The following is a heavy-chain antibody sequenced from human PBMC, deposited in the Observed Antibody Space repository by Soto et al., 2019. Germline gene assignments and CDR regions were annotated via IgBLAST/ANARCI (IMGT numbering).Heavy chain of an antibody. CDR3: ARGRVGDSGYAYFDY. D-gene: IGHD5-12*01. CDR2: INPSGGST. CDR1: GYTFTNYY. J-gene: IGHJ4*02. V-gene: IGHV1-46*01. Sequence: QVQLVQSGAEVKKPGASVKVSCKASGYTFTNYYMHWVRQAPGQGLEWMGIINPSGGSTSYAQKFQGRVTMTRDTSTSTVYMELSSLRSEDTAVYYCARGRVGDSGYAYFDYWGQGTLVTVSS.